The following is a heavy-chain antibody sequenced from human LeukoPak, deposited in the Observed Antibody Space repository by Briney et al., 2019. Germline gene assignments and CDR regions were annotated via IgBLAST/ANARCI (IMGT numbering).Heavy chain of an antibody. J-gene: IGHJ4*02. V-gene: IGHV1-69*04. CDR2: IIPILGIA. CDR3: ARHAAAGLYYIDY. Sequence: SVKVSCMASGGTFSSYAISWVRQAPGQGLEWMGRIIPILGIANYAQEFQGRVTITADKSTRTDYMEKSRLRYEDTAVYFCARHAAAGLYYIDYWGQGTLVTVSS. CDR1: GGTFSSYA. D-gene: IGHD6-13*01.